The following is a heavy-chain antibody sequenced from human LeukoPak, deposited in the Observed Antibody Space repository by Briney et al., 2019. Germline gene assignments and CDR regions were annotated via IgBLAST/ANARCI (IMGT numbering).Heavy chain of an antibody. CDR1: GYTFTSYG. CDR2: INPNSGGT. D-gene: IGHD2-21*02. J-gene: IGHJ4*02. Sequence: ASVKVSRKASGYTFTSYGISWVRQAPGQGLEWMGWINPNSGGTNYAQKFQGRVTMTRDTSISTAYMELSRLRSDDTAVYYCARDHHIVVVTGTDDYWGQGTLVTVSS. CDR3: ARDHHIVVVTGTDDY. V-gene: IGHV1-2*02.